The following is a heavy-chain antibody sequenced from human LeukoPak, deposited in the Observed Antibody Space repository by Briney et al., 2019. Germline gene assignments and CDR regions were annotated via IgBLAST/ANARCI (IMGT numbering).Heavy chain of an antibody. J-gene: IGHJ4*02. CDR3: ARGRAPYYYDSSGYRYGIFDS. Sequence: SETLSLTCAVYGGSFSGYYWSWIRQPPGKGLEWIGEINHSGSTNYNPSLKSRVTISVDTSKNQFSLKLSSVTAADTAVYYCARGRAPYYYDSSGYRYGIFDSWGQGTLVTVSS. V-gene: IGHV4-34*01. CDR2: INHSGST. D-gene: IGHD3-22*01. CDR1: GGSFSGYY.